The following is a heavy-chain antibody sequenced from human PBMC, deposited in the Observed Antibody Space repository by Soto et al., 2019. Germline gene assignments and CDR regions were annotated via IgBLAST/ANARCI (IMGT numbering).Heavy chain of an antibody. D-gene: IGHD6-13*01. CDR2: MNPNSGNT. CDR3: ARRGYSSSWYYYYYYGIDG. J-gene: IGHJ6*04. CDR1: GYTFTSYD. Sequence: QVQLVQSGAEVKKPGASVKVSCKASGYTFTSYDINWVRQATGQGLEWMGWMNPNSGNTGDAQKFQGRVTMTRNTSISTADTELSSLRSEDTAVYYCARRGYSSSWYYYYYYGIDGWGEGATVTVSS. V-gene: IGHV1-8*01.